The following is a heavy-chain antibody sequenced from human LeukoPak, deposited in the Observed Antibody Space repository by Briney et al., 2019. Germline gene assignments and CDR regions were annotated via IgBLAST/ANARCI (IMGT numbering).Heavy chain of an antibody. V-gene: IGHV3-30*02. D-gene: IGHD1/OR15-1a*01. Sequence: PGGSLRLSCVTSGFRFSGFGMHWVRQTPGKGLDRVAFISFDGSKEFYPDSVRGRFTVSRDNSRDSLYLQMNSLKSEDTGVYYCVKDQGGVVTGPTSGPFDYWGQGILVTVSA. J-gene: IGHJ4*02. CDR1: GFRFSGFG. CDR3: VKDQGGVVTGPTSGPFDY. CDR2: ISFDGSKE.